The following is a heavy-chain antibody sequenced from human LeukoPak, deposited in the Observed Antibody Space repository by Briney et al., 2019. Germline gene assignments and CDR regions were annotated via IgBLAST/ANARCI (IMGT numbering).Heavy chain of an antibody. D-gene: IGHD3-3*01. V-gene: IGHV3-23*01. CDR3: AKDLGFYDFWSGYAFDI. Sequence: QPGGSLRLSXAASGFTFGSYAMSWVRQAPGKGLEWVSAISGSGGSTYYADSVKGRFTISRDNSKNTLYLQMNSLRAEDTAVYYCAKDLGFYDFWSGYAFDIWGQGTMVTVSS. CDR2: ISGSGGST. CDR1: GFTFGSYA. J-gene: IGHJ3*02.